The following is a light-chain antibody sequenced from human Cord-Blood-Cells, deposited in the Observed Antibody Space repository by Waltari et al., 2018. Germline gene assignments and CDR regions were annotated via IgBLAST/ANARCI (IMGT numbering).Light chain of an antibody. Sequence: DIVMTQPPDSLAVSLGEXXXXXXXXXXSVLYSSNNKNYLAWYQQKPGQPPKLLIYWASTRESGVPDRFSGSGSGTDFTLTISSLQAEDVAVYYCQQYYSTPYTFGQGTKLEIK. CDR1: XSVLYSSNNKNY. J-gene: IGKJ2*01. CDR3: QQYYSTPYT. V-gene: IGKV4-1*01. CDR2: WAS.